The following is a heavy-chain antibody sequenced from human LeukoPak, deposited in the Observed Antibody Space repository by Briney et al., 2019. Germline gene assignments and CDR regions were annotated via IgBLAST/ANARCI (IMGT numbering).Heavy chain of an antibody. D-gene: IGHD5-24*01. CDR1: GGSISSSSYY. J-gene: IGHJ4*02. V-gene: IGHV4-39*07. CDR3: ARDKGMATIYFDY. CDR2: IYYSGST. Sequence: SETLSLTCTVSGGSISSSSYYWGWIRQPPGKGLERIGSIYYSGSTYYNPSLKSRVTISVDTSKNQFSLKLSSVTAADTAVYYCARDKGMATIYFDYWGQGTLVTVSS.